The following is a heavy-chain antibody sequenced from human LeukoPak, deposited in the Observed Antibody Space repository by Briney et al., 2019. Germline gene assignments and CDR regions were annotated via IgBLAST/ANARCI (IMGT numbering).Heavy chain of an antibody. CDR3: ARDSSRYSYGLD. J-gene: IGHJ4*02. Sequence: SETLSLTCTVSGGSISSGSYYWSWIRQPAGKGLEWIGRIYTSGSTNYNPSLKSRVTISVDTSKNQFSLKLSSVTAAHTAVYYCARDSSRYSYGLDWGQGPLVTVSS. CDR2: IYTSGST. CDR1: GGSISSGSYY. D-gene: IGHD5-18*01. V-gene: IGHV4-61*02.